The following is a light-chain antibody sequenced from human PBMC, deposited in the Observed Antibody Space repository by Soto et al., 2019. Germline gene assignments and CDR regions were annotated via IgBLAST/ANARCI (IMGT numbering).Light chain of an antibody. CDR2: DAS. V-gene: IGKV3-11*01. Sequence: EIVLTQSPSTLSLSPVERATLSCIASQSVSSYLAWFRQKPGQAPRLLIYDASTRATGIPARFSGSGSGTDFTLSISSLEPEDFAVYYCQQRTDRPPWTFGQGTKVDIK. CDR1: QSVSSY. J-gene: IGKJ1*01. CDR3: QQRTDRPPWT.